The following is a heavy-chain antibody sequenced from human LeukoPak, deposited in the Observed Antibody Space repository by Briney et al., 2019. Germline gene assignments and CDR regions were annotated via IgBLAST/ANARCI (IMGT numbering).Heavy chain of an antibody. J-gene: IGHJ6*03. D-gene: IGHD1-26*01. CDR1: GGSISSYY. CDR3: ARVSGVRKNYYMDV. V-gene: IGHV4-59*01. Sequence: SETLSLTCTVSGGSISSYYRSWIRQPPGKGLEWIGYIYYSGSTNYNPSLKSRVTISVDTSKNQFSLKLSSVTAADTAVYYCARVSGVRKNYYMDVWGKGTTVTVSS. CDR2: IYYSGST.